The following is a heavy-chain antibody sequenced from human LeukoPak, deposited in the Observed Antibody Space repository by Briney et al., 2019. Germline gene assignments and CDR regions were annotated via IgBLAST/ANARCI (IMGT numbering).Heavy chain of an antibody. Sequence: PSETLSLTCTVSGGSISSSSYYWGWIRQPAGKGVEWIGRIYTSGSTNYNPSLKSRVTISVDTSKNQFSLKLSSVTAADTAVYYCARAEWGSGYYARIDYWGQGTLVTVSS. D-gene: IGHD3-22*01. CDR2: IYTSGST. V-gene: IGHV4-61*02. CDR3: ARAEWGSGYYARIDY. CDR1: GGSISSSSYY. J-gene: IGHJ4*02.